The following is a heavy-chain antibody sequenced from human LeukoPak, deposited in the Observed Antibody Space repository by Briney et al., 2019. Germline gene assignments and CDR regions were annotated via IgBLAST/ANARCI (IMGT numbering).Heavy chain of an antibody. J-gene: IGHJ4*02. Sequence: GGSLRLSCAASGFTFSYYAIHWVRQAPGKGLEWVAVFSYDGRNKYYADSVKGRFTISRDISKNTVYLQVSSLRGEDTAVYYCARDTVTTAYYFEYWGQGTLVTVSS. CDR2: FSYDGRNK. CDR1: GFTFSYYA. V-gene: IGHV3-30*04. D-gene: IGHD4-17*01. CDR3: ARDTVTTAYYFEY.